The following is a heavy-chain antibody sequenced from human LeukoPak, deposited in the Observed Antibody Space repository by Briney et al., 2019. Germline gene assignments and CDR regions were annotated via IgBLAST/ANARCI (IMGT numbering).Heavy chain of an antibody. D-gene: IGHD1-1*01. V-gene: IGHV3-48*03. Sequence: GGSLRLSCAASGFTFSSYDLNWVRQAPGKGLEWVSYIVGNGITIYYADSVNGRFTISRDNAKNSLYLQMNSLRAEDTAVYYCVRKLTGATFFDYWGQGTLVTVSS. CDR1: GFTFSSYD. CDR3: VRKLTGATFFDY. CDR2: IVGNGITI. J-gene: IGHJ4*02.